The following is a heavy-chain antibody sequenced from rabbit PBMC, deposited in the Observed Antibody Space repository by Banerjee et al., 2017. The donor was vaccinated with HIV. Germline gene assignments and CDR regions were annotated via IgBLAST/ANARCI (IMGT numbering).Heavy chain of an antibody. J-gene: IGHJ4*01. V-gene: IGHV1S45*01. CDR2: IYAGKGSI. CDR3: ARDLAGVIGWNFDL. Sequence: QEQLEESGGDLVKPGASLTLTCTASGFSFSSSYYMSWVRQAPGKGLEWIGIIYAGKGSIDYANWVNGRFTISSDNAQNTVDLQMNSLTAADTATYFCARDLAGVIGWNFDLWGPGTLVTVS. D-gene: IGHD4-1*01. CDR1: GFSFSSSYY.